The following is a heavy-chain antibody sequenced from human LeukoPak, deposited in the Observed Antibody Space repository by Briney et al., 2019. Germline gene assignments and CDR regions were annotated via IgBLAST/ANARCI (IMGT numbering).Heavy chain of an antibody. D-gene: IGHD4-17*01. CDR1: GYSIGSGYF. CDR3: ARGKYGETFDY. CDR2: IYYSGST. Sequence: SETLSLTCTVSGYSIGSGYFWGWIRQPPGQGLEWIGTIYYSGSTYYNPSLKSRVTISVDTSKNQFSLKLSSVSAADTAVYYCARGKYGETFDYWGQGTLVTVSS. J-gene: IGHJ4*02. V-gene: IGHV4-38-2*02.